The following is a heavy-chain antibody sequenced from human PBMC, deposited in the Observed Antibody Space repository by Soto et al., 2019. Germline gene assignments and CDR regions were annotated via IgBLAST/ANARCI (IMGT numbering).Heavy chain of an antibody. CDR2: IRSKANSYAT. CDR1: GFTFSGSA. D-gene: IGHD5-18*01. CDR3: TRHERERYSYGWNYYYYMDV. J-gene: IGHJ6*03. V-gene: IGHV3-73*01. Sequence: GGSLRLSCAASGFTFSGSAMHWVRQASGKGLEWVGRIRSKANSYATAYAASVKGRFTISRDDSKNTAYLQMNSLKTEDTAVYYCTRHERERYSYGWNYYYYMDVWGKGTTVTVSS.